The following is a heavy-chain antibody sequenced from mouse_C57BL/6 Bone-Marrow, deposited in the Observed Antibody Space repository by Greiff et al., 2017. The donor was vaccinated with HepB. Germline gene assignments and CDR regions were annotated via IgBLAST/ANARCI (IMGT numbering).Heavy chain of an antibody. CDR2: IFPGSGST. V-gene: IGHV1-75*01. J-gene: IGHJ1*03. Sequence: VQLQQSGPELVKPGASVKISCKASGYTFTDYYINWVKQRPGQGLEWIGWIFPGSGSTYYNEKFKGKATLTVDKSSSTAYMLLSSLTSEDSAVYFCARYNGSSYGYFDVWGTGTTVTVSS. D-gene: IGHD1-1*01. CDR3: ARYNGSSYGYFDV. CDR1: GYTFTDYY.